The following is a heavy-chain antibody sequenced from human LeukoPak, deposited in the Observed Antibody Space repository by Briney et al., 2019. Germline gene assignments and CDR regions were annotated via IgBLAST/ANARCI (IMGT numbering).Heavy chain of an antibody. CDR1: GGSISSGGYS. V-gene: IGHV4-30-2*01. J-gene: IGHJ5*02. Sequence: PSETLSLTGAVSGGSISSGGYSWCWIRQPPGKGLEWIGYIYNSGSTYYNPSLKSRVTISVDRSKNQFSLKLSSVTAADTAVYYCARYCSSTSCHGYWFDPWGQGTLVTVSS. CDR3: ARYCSSTSCHGYWFDP. D-gene: IGHD2-2*01. CDR2: IYNSGST.